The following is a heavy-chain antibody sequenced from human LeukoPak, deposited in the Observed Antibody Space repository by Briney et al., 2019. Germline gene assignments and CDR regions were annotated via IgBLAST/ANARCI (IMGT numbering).Heavy chain of an antibody. CDR2: IYSGGST. CDR3: ARARMGDYGSGSYFLDY. D-gene: IGHD3-10*01. V-gene: IGHV3-53*01. CDR1: GFTVSSNY. Sequence: GGSLRLSCAASGFTVSSNYMSWVRQAPGKGLEWVSVIYSGGSTYYADSVKGRFTISRDNSKNTLYLQVNSLRAEDTAVYYCARARMGDYGSGSYFLDYWGQGTLVTVSS. J-gene: IGHJ4*02.